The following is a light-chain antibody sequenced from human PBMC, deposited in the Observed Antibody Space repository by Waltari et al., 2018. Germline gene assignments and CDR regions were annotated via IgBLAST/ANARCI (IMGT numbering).Light chain of an antibody. CDR1: QSVSNN. J-gene: IGKJ2*02. CDR3: QQYNTWPPST. Sequence: EIVMTQSPAALSVSPGERATFSCRASQSVSNNLSWYQHKPGQHPRLLISGSSTRATGGPARLYGSGSGTEFTLTISSLQSEDSAIYFCQQYNTWPPSTFGQGTKLEIK. V-gene: IGKV3-15*01. CDR2: GSS.